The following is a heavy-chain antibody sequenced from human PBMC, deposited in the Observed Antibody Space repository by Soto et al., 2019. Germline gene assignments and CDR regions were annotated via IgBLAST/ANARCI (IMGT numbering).Heavy chain of an antibody. Sequence: QVQLVESGGGVVQPGRSLRLSCAASGFTFSSYGMHWVRQAPGKGLEWVAVIWYDGSNKYYADSVKGRLTISRDNSKNTLYLQMNSLRDEDTAVYYCARGSYYYNSSGYYPHFDYWGQGTLVTVSS. CDR1: GFTFSSYG. V-gene: IGHV3-33*01. J-gene: IGHJ4*02. D-gene: IGHD3-22*01. CDR2: IWYDGSNK. CDR3: ARGSYYYNSSGYYPHFDY.